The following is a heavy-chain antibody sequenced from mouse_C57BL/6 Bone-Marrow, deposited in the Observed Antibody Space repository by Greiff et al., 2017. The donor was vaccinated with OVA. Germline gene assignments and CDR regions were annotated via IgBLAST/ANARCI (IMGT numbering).Heavy chain of an antibody. CDR3: ARYGLQDFDY. CDR2: INPSSGYT. D-gene: IGHD1-1*01. CDR1: GYTFTSYW. V-gene: IGHV1-7*01. Sequence: VQLQQSGAELAKPGASVKLSCKASGYTFTSYWMHWVKQRPGQGLEWIGYINPSSGYTKYNQKFKDKATLTADKSSGTAYMQLSSLTYEDSAVYYCARYGLQDFDYWGQGTTLTVSS. J-gene: IGHJ2*01.